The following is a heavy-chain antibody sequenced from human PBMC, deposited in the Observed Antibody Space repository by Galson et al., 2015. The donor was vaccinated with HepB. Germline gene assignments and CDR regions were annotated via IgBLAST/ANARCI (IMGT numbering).Heavy chain of an antibody. CDR2: ISHDGSTN. Sequence: SLRLSCAASGFSFSRYGMHWVRQAPGKGLDWVAVISHDGSTNYLVDSVKGRFTISRDNSKNTLYLQMNSLRAEDTAVYYCARVARYCGGASCYGWFDPWGQGTQVTVSS. D-gene: IGHD2-2*01. J-gene: IGHJ5*02. CDR1: GFSFSRYG. CDR3: ARVARYCGGASCYGWFDP. V-gene: IGHV3-30*03.